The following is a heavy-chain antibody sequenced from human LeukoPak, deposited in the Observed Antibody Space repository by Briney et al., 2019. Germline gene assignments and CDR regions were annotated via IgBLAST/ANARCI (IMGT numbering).Heavy chain of an antibody. CDR2: FYSGDRT. D-gene: IGHD1-26*01. J-gene: IGHJ4*02. V-gene: IGHV3-66*01. Sequence: GGSLRLSCAPSGFTVNSNYMSWVRPAPGRGLEWVSVFYSGDRTYYADSVKGRFTLYRDDSTNTLYLLMNSVRAGDTAVYYCARGYLIDYWGQGTLVTVSS. CDR3: ARGYLIDY. CDR1: GFTVNSNY.